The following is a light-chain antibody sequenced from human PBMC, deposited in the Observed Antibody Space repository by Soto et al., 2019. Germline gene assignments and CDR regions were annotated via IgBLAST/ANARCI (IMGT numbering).Light chain of an antibody. Sequence: DIQMTQSPSTLSASVGDRVTITCRASQSISSWLAWYQQKPGKAPKLLIYKASSLESGVPSRFSGSGSGTEFTPTISSLQPDDVATYYCQQYNSYRRTFGQGTKVEIK. CDR2: KAS. CDR3: QQYNSYRRT. V-gene: IGKV1-5*03. J-gene: IGKJ1*01. CDR1: QSISSW.